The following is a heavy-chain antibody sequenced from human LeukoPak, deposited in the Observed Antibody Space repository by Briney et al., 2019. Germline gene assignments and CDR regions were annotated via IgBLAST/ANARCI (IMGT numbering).Heavy chain of an antibody. D-gene: IGHD4-17*01. CDR3: ARGSMTTVTTVFDP. CDR2: ISYDGSNK. CDR1: GFTFSSYA. Sequence: GRSLRLSCAASGFTFSSYAMHWVRQSPGKGLEWVAVISYDGSNKYYADSVKGRFTISRDNSKNTLYLQMNSLRAEDTAVYYCARGSMTTVTTVFDPWGQGTLVTVSS. V-gene: IGHV3-30*04. J-gene: IGHJ5*02.